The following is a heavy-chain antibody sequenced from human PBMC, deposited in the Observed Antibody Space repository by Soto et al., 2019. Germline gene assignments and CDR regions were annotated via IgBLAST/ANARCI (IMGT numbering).Heavy chain of an antibody. CDR3: AKGQQPQELMGFDS. Sequence: PGGSLRLSCAASGFTFSNYGMHWVRQAPGKGLEWVAAISYDGSNKFYADSVKGRITISRDSSKNTLYLQMNSLRAEDTAVYYCAKGQQPQELMGFDSWGQGTLVTVSS. CDR1: GFTFSNYG. D-gene: IGHD6-13*01. V-gene: IGHV3-30*18. J-gene: IGHJ4*02. CDR2: ISYDGSNK.